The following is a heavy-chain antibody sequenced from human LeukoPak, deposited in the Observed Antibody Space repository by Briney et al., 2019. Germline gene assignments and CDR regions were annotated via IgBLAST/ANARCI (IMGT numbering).Heavy chain of an antibody. D-gene: IGHD6-13*01. CDR1: GGSISSSSYY. CDR2: IYYSGST. CDR3: ARHRWAAAAGRGWFDP. J-gene: IGHJ5*02. V-gene: IGHV4-39*01. Sequence: SETLSLTCTVSGGSISSSSYYWGWIRQPPGKGLEWIGSIYYSGSTYYNPSLKSRVTISVDTSKNQFSLKLSSVTAADTAVYYCARHRWAAAAGRGWFDPWGQGTLVTVSS.